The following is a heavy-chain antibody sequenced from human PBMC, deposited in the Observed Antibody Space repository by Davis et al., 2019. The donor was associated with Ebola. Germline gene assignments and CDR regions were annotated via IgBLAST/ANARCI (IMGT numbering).Heavy chain of an antibody. J-gene: IGHJ4*02. CDR1: GYTFANYAMHWG. Sequence: AASVKVSCKASGYTFANYAMHWGMHWVRQAPGQRLEWMGWINAGNGDTKYSQKFQDRLTFTSDTSAGTAYMELTSLTSEDTAVYYCTRGAASEDWGQGALITVSS. CDR3: TRGAASED. D-gene: IGHD6-25*01. CDR2: INAGNGDT. V-gene: IGHV1-3*01.